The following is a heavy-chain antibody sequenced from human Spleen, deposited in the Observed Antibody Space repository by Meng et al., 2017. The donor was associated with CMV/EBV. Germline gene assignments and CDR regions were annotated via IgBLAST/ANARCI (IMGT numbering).Heavy chain of an antibody. CDR1: GYTFPSYG. Sequence: QVQLVRSGVEGQRLGASVKVSCKAFGYTFPSYGISWVRQTPEQGYEWMGWISAYNGNTNYAQKLQGRVTMTTDTSTSTAYMELRGLRSDDTAVYYCARVYYGRSGYQIWGQGTLVTVSS. CDR3: ARVYYGRSGYQI. CDR2: ISAYNGNT. J-gene: IGHJ4*02. D-gene: IGHD3-22*01. V-gene: IGHV1-18*01.